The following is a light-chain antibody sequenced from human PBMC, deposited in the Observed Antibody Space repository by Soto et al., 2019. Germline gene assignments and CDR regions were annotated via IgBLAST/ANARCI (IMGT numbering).Light chain of an antibody. Sequence: DIQMTQPPGTVFAVVGERVIITCRASQTISSWLAWYQQKPGKAPKLLIYKASTLKSGVPSRFSGSGSGTEFTLTISSLQPDDFATYYCQHYNSYSEAFGQGPNVDI. CDR1: QTISSW. CDR2: KAS. J-gene: IGKJ1*01. CDR3: QHYNSYSEA. V-gene: IGKV1-5*03.